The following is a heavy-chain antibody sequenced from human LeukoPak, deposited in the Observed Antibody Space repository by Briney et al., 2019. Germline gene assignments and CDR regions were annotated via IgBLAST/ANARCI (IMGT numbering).Heavy chain of an antibody. J-gene: IGHJ5*02. D-gene: IGHD3-22*01. CDR2: ISAYNGNT. Sequence: ASVKVSCKASGYTFTSYGISWVRQAPGQGLEWMRWISAYNGNTNYAQKLQGRVTMTTDTSTSTAYMELRSLRSDDTAVYYCARRIYYDSSGSVNNWFDPWGQGTLVTVSS. V-gene: IGHV1-18*01. CDR3: ARRIYYDSSGSVNNWFDP. CDR1: GYTFTSYG.